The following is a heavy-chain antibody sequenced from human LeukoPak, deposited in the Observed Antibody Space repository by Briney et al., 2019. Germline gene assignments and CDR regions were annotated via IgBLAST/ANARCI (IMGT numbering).Heavy chain of an antibody. V-gene: IGHV3-23*01. CDR1: GFTFSSYS. CDR2: ISGSGGST. Sequence: GGSLRLSCAASGFTFSSYSMNWVRQAPGKGLEWVSAISGSGGSTYYADSVKGRFTISRDNSKNTLYLQMNSLRAEDTAVYYCAKDHGSGSNYPYFDYWGQGTLVTVSS. CDR3: AKDHGSGSNYPYFDY. D-gene: IGHD4-11*01. J-gene: IGHJ4*02.